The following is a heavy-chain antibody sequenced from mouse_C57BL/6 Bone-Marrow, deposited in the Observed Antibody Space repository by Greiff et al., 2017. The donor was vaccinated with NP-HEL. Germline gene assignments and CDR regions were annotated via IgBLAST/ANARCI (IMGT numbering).Heavy chain of an antibody. CDR2: ISSGSSTI. CDR1: GFTFSDYG. D-gene: IGHD1-1*01. J-gene: IGHJ4*01. CDR3: ARRNYYGSSYDAMDY. V-gene: IGHV5-17*01. Sequence: EVHLVESGGGLVKPGGSLKLSCAASGFTFSDYGMHWVRQAPEKGLEWVAYISSGSSTIYYADTVKGRFTISRDNAKNTLFLQMTNLRSEDTAMYYCARRNYYGSSYDAMDYWGQGTSVTVSS.